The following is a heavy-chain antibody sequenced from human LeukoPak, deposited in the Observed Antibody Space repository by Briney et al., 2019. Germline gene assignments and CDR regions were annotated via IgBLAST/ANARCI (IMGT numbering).Heavy chain of an antibody. CDR3: VKEKRLPVTHFDY. Sequence: PGGSLRLSCSASGFTFSSYAIQWVRQAPGKGLEYVSAISSNGGSIYYADSVKGRFTISRDNSKNTLYLEMNSLRAEDTAVYYCVKEKRLPVTHFDYWGQGTLVTVSS. CDR1: GFTFSSYA. V-gene: IGHV3-64*04. CDR2: ISSNGGSI. J-gene: IGHJ4*02. D-gene: IGHD5-18*01.